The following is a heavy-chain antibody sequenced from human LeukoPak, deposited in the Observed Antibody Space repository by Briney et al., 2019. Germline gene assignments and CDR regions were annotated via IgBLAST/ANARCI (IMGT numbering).Heavy chain of an antibody. CDR1: GGSISSSSYY. CDR2: IYYSGST. Sequence: SETLSLTCTVSGGSISSSSYYWGWIRQPPGKGLEWIGSIYYSGSTSYNPSLKSRVTISVDTSKNQFSLKLSSVTAADTAVYYCVRDRVLGAFDIWGQGTMVTVSS. V-gene: IGHV4-39*07. J-gene: IGHJ3*02. CDR3: VRDRVLGAFDI. D-gene: IGHD3-16*01.